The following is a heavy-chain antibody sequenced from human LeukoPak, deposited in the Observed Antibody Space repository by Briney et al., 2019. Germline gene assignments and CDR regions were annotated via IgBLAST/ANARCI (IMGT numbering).Heavy chain of an antibody. Sequence: GGSLRLSCAASGFTVSSNYMSWVRQASGKGLEWVSVIYSGGSTYYADSVKGRFTISRDNSKNTLYLQMNSLRAEDTAVYYCARDRYSSSWGHYYYYGMDVWGQGTTVTVSS. CDR1: GFTVSSNY. J-gene: IGHJ6*02. D-gene: IGHD6-13*01. CDR3: ARDRYSSSWGHYYYYGMDV. V-gene: IGHV3-53*01. CDR2: IYSGGST.